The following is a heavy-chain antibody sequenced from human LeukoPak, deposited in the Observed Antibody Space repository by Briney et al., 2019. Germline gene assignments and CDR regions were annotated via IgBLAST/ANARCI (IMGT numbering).Heavy chain of an antibody. V-gene: IGHV3-49*04. D-gene: IGHD5-12*01. J-gene: IGHJ6*02. Sequence: GGSLRLSCTASGFTFGDYAMTWVRQAPGKGLEWVGFIRSKAYGGTTEFTASVKGRFIISRDDSKSIAYLQMNSLKTEDTAVYYCTAYDPSDYYGMDVWGQGTTVTVS. CDR1: GFTFGDYA. CDR2: IRSKAYGGTT. CDR3: TAYDPSDYYGMDV.